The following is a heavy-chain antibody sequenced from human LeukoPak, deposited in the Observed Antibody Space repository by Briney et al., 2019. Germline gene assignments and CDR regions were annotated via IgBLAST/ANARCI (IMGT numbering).Heavy chain of an antibody. Sequence: SETLSLTCSVSGGSISSYYWSWIRQPPGKGREWSGYIYYSGSTNYKPSLKSRVTISVDTSKNQFSLKLSSATAADTAVYYCARGGSFLKYNWFDPWGEGPLVTVSS. J-gene: IGHJ5*02. D-gene: IGHD1-26*01. CDR1: GGSISSYY. CDR2: IYYSGST. V-gene: IGHV4-59*01. CDR3: ARGGSFLKYNWFDP.